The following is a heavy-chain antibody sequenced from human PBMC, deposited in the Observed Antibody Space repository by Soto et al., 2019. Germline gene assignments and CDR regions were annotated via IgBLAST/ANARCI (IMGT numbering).Heavy chain of an antibody. V-gene: IGHV4-59*01. CDR1: GGSISSYY. CDR3: ARDYYYDSSGYWPL. J-gene: IGHJ4*02. D-gene: IGHD3-22*01. CDR2: IYYSGST. Sequence: NPSETLSLTCTVSGGSISSYYWSWIRQPPGKGLEWIGYIYYSGSTNYNPSLKSRVTISVDTSKNQFSLKLSSVTAADTAVYYCARDYYYDSSGYWPLWGQGTLVTVSS.